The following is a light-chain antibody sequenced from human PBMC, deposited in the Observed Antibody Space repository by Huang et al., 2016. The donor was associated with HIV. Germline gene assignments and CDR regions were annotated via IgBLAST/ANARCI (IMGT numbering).Light chain of an antibody. Sequence: DIQMTQSLSSLSASVGDSVTITCRASQGISNYLACDQQKPGKVPKLLIYAASTLQSGVPSRFSGSGSGTDFTLTISSLQPEDVATYYCQKYNSSPFTFGPGTKVDIK. CDR3: QKYNSSPFT. J-gene: IGKJ3*01. V-gene: IGKV1-27*01. CDR1: QGISNY. CDR2: AAS.